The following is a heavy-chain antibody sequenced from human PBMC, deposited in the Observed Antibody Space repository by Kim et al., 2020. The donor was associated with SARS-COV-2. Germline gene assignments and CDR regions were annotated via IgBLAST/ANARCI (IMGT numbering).Heavy chain of an antibody. D-gene: IGHD3-16*02. CDR2: YYSGST. V-gene: IGHV4-31*02. Sequence: YYSGSTYYNPSLRSRVTLSVDTPKNQFSLKLGSVTAADTAVYYCARGSYYWGQGTLVTVSS. J-gene: IGHJ4*02. CDR3: ARGSYY.